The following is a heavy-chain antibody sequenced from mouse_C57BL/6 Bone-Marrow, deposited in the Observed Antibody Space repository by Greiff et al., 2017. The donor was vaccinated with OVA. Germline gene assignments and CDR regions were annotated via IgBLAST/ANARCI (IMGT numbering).Heavy chain of an antibody. CDR1: GFSLTSYG. J-gene: IGHJ3*01. CDR3: ARNEGYYDYDGFAY. D-gene: IGHD2-4*01. Sequence: VQLQESGPGLVQPSQSLSITCTVSGFSLTSYGVHWVRQSPGKGLEWLGVIWSGGSTDYNAAFISRLSISKDNSKSQVFFKMNSLQADDTAIYYCARNEGYYDYDGFAYWGQGTLVTVSA. CDR2: IWSGGST. V-gene: IGHV2-2*01.